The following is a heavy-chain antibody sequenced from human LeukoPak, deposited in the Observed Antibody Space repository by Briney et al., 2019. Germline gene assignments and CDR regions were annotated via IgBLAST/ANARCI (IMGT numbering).Heavy chain of an antibody. V-gene: IGHV4-59*08. CDR2: ISASGGT. Sequence: PSETLSLTCTVSGGSISTYYWSWIRQSPGKGLEWIADISASGGTNYNPSLESRVTVSIDSSKNQFSLKLSSVTAADTAVYYCARHVGDPMVRGVNNWFDPWGQGTLVTVSS. CDR3: ARHVGDPMVRGVNNWFDP. D-gene: IGHD3-10*01. J-gene: IGHJ5*02. CDR1: GGSISTYY.